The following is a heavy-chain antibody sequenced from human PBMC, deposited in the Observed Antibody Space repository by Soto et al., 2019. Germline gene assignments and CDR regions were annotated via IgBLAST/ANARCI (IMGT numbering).Heavy chain of an antibody. J-gene: IGHJ6*03. CDR1: GYTFTSYG. CDR2: ISAYNGNT. Sequence: QVQLVQSGAEVKKPGASVQVSCKASGYTFTSYGISWVRQAPGQGLEWMGWISAYNGNTNYAQKLQGRVTMTTDTSTSTAYMELRSLRSDDTAVYYCARDCRDIVVVPAAMNYYYYMDVWGKGTTVTVSS. CDR3: ARDCRDIVVVPAAMNYYYYMDV. D-gene: IGHD2-2*01. V-gene: IGHV1-18*01.